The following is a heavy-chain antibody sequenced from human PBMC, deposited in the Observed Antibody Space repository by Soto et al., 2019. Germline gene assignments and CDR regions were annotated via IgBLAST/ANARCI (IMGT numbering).Heavy chain of an antibody. V-gene: IGHV3-74*01. CDR2: ISNDGSST. Sequence: GGSLRLSCAASGFTSSSYWIHWVRQAPGKGLVWVSRISNDGSSTNYADSVKGRFTISRDNAKNTVYLQMNSLRAEDTAVYYCARDTYYHDISDHFSGDAFDMWGQGTIGTV. CDR3: ARDTYYHDISDHFSGDAFDM. J-gene: IGHJ3*02. D-gene: IGHD3-22*01. CDR1: GFTSSSYW.